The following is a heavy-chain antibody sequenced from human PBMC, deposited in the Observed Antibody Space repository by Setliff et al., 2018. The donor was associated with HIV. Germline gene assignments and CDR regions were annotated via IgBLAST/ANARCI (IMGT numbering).Heavy chain of an antibody. V-gene: IGHV3-30-3*01. J-gene: IGHJ5*02. CDR3: VRVVTFFSTGPHFDP. CDR2: ISLDGNSE. CDR1: TFTFRTSI. Sequence: PGGSLRLSCEVSSTFTFRTSILHWVRQAPGKGLDWVAGISLDGNSEHYADSVKGRLSISRDNSKNTVYLQMNSLRAEDTGVYYCVRVVTFFSTGPHFDPWGQGTLVTVSS. D-gene: IGHD2-21*02.